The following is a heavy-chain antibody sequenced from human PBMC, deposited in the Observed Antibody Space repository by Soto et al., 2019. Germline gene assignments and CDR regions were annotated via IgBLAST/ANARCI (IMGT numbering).Heavy chain of an antibody. CDR2: IYPGDSDT. D-gene: IGHD7-27*01. J-gene: IGHJ4*02. Sequence: PGESLKISCKGSGYSFTSYWIGWVRQMPGRGLEWMGTIYPGDSDTRYSPSFQDQVTISADKSISTAYLECSSLKASDSAIYYCARAVPVNWGSGVYFDNWGQGTLVTVSS. CDR1: GYSFTSYW. V-gene: IGHV5-51*01. CDR3: ARAVPVNWGSGVYFDN.